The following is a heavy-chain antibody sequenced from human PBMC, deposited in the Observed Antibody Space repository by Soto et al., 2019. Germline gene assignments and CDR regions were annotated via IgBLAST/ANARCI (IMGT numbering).Heavy chain of an antibody. Sequence: GGSLRLSCAASGFTFSSYAMSWVRQAPGKGLEWVSAISGSGGSTYYADSVKGRFTISRDNSKNTLYLQMNSRRAEDTAVYYCAKGSFGSSWYPSSGWYGGYFDYWGQGTLVTVSS. CDR1: GFTFSSYA. CDR2: ISGSGGST. D-gene: IGHD6-19*01. V-gene: IGHV3-23*01. CDR3: AKGSFGSSWYPSSGWYGGYFDY. J-gene: IGHJ4*02.